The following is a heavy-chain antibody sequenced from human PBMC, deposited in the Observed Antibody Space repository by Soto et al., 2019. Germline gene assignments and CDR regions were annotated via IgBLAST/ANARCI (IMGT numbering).Heavy chain of an antibody. CDR2: IYHSGST. CDR1: GYSISSGGYS. J-gene: IGHJ6*02. V-gene: IGHV4-30-2*01. Sequence: SETLSLTCAVSGYSISSGGYSWSWIRQPPGKGLEWVGYIYHSGSTYYNPSLKSRVTLSVDGSKNQFSLRLTSVTAADSGVYVCARGSFVAAHYYYYGFVVWGQGTTVTVSS. D-gene: IGHD6-6*01. CDR3: ARGSFVAAHYYYYGFVV.